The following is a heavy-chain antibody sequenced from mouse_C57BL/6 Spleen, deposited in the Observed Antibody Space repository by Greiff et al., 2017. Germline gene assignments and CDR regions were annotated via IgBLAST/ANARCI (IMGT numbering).Heavy chain of an antibody. Sequence: QVQLQQPGTELVKPGASVKLSCKASGYTFTSYWMHWVKQRPGQGLEWIGNINPSNGGTNYNEKFKSKATLTVDKSSSTADMQRSSLTSEDSAVYDCARCDYGGYLDYWGQGTTLTVSS. J-gene: IGHJ2*01. CDR1: GYTFTSYW. CDR3: ARCDYGGYLDY. V-gene: IGHV1-53*01. D-gene: IGHD2-4*01. CDR2: INPSNGGT.